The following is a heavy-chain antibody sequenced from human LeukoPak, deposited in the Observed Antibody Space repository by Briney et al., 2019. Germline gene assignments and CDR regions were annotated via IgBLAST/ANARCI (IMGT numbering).Heavy chain of an antibody. Sequence: PSETLSLTCTVSGGSVSGGSYYWSWIRQPPGKGLEWIGSIHYSGTTNYNPSLKSRVTISVDTSKNQFSLKLSSVTAADTAVYYCARWVFSSGYYSDFWGQGTLVTVSS. D-gene: IGHD3-22*01. CDR2: IHYSGTT. CDR1: GGSVSGGSYY. CDR3: ARWVFSSGYYSDF. J-gene: IGHJ4*02. V-gene: IGHV4-61*01.